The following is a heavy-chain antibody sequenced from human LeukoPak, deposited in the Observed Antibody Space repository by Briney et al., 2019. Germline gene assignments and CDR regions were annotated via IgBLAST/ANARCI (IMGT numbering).Heavy chain of an antibody. J-gene: IGHJ6*02. CDR1: GGSISSYY. D-gene: IGHD6-13*01. CDR2: IYYSGST. CDR3: ARSKQQLAYYYGMDV. V-gene: IGHV4-59*08. Sequence: PSETLSLTCSVSGGSISSYYWSWIRQPPGKGLEWIGYIYYSGSTNYNPSLKSRVTISVDTSKNQFSVKLSSVTAADTAVYYCARSKQQLAYYYGMDVWGQGTTVIVSS.